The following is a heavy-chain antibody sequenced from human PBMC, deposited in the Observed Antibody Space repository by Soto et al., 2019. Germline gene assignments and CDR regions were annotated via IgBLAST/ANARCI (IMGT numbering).Heavy chain of an antibody. Sequence: QVLLQESGPGLVKPSQTLSLTCTVSGGSISSATYYWSWIRQPPGKGLEWIGYIYYSGTTYYSPSLESRVTISVDTSKNQFSLNLSSVTAADTAVYYCARDQVFGVVQTYDALDIWGQGTKVTVSS. CDR3: ARDQVFGVVQTYDALDI. J-gene: IGHJ3*02. CDR2: IYYSGTT. D-gene: IGHD3-3*01. V-gene: IGHV4-31*03. CDR1: GGSISSATYY.